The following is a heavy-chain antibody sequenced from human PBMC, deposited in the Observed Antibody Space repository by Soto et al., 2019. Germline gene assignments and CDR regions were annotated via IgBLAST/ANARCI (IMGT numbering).Heavy chain of an antibody. Sequence: GGSLRLSCAASGFTFSSYAMHWVRQAPGKGLEWVAVISYDGSNKYYADSVKGRFTISRDNSKNTLYLQMNSLRAEDTAVYYWARNDDAIQYYYYGMYVWGQETTVPVSS. D-gene: IGHD1-1*01. CDR3: ARNDDAIQYYYYGMYV. J-gene: IGHJ6*02. CDR2: ISYDGSNK. V-gene: IGHV3-30-3*01. CDR1: GFTFSSYA.